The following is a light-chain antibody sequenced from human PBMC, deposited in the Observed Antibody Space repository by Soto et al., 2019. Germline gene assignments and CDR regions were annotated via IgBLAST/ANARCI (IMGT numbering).Light chain of an antibody. CDR1: SSDVGGYNY. J-gene: IGLJ1*01. CDR2: EVS. Sequence: SVLNQPASVSGSPGQSITISCTGTSSDVGGYNYVSWYQRHPGKAPKLMIYEVSYRPSGVSDRFSGSKSGNTASLTISGLQAEDEADYYCSSYTSSNTFYVFGTGTKVTVL. CDR3: SSYTSSNTFYV. V-gene: IGLV2-14*01.